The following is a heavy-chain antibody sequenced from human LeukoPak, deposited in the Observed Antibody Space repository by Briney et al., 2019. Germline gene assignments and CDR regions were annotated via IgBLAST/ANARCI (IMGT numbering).Heavy chain of an antibody. CDR1: SGSINSYY. CDR3: ATRPKFMSTYFDL. D-gene: IGHD5/OR15-5a*01. J-gene: IGHJ2*01. CDR2: VYTSGSP. Sequence: SETLSLTCTVSSGSINSYYWTWIRQPAGRGLEWLGRVYTSGSPNYNPSPKGRVTMSLDTSKNQFSLKLRSVTAADTAVYYCATRPKFMSTYFDLWGRGTLVTVSS. V-gene: IGHV4-4*07.